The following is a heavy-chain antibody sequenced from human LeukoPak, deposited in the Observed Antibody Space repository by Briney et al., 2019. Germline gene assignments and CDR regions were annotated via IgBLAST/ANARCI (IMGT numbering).Heavy chain of an antibody. J-gene: IGHJ4*02. D-gene: IGHD2-15*01. CDR3: ARGYCSGGSCVAY. CDR1: GYTFTSYE. V-gene: IGHV1-8*01. CDR2: MNPNSGNT. Sequence: ASVKVSCKASGYTFTSYEINWVRQATGQGLEWMGWMNPNSGNTGYAQNFQGSVTMTRNTSISTAYMELSSLRSEDTAVYYCARGYCSGGSCVAYWGQGTLVTVSS.